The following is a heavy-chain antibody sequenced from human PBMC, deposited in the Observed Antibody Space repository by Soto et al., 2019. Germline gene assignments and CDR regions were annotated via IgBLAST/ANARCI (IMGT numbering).Heavy chain of an antibody. Sequence: GASVKVSCKASGGTFSSYAISWVRQAPGQGLEWMGGILPIFGTANYAQKFQGRVTITADESTSPAYMELSSLRSEDTAVYYCASRLAMVRGVIIDYYYGMDVWGQGTTVTVSS. D-gene: IGHD3-10*01. J-gene: IGHJ6*02. CDR1: GGTFSSYA. CDR2: ILPIFGTA. CDR3: ASRLAMVRGVIIDYYYGMDV. V-gene: IGHV1-69*13.